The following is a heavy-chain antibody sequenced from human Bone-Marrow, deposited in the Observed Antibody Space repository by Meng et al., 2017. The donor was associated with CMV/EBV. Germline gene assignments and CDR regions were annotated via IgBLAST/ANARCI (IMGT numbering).Heavy chain of an antibody. Sequence: SVKVSCKASGYTFTGYYMHWVRQAPGQGLEWMGWINPNSGGTNYAQKFQGRVTMTRDTSISPAYMELSRLRSDDTAVYYCARGLRFLEWLLWSSDAETNYYYYGMDVWGQGTTVTVSS. D-gene: IGHD3-3*01. V-gene: IGHV1-2*02. J-gene: IGHJ6*02. CDR2: INPNSGGT. CDR1: GYTFTGYY. CDR3: ARGLRFLEWLLWSSDAETNYYYYGMDV.